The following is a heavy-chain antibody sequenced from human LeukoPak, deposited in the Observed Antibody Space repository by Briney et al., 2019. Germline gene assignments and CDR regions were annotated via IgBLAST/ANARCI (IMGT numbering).Heavy chain of an antibody. CDR1: GFTFSSYG. V-gene: IGHV3-30*18. CDR3: AKEGYYGSGSEYYYYYGMDV. J-gene: IGHJ6*04. CDR2: ISYDGSNK. D-gene: IGHD3-10*01. Sequence: GRSLRLSCAASGFTFSSYGMHWVRQAPGKGLEWGAVISYDGSNKYYADSVKGRFTISRDNSKNTLYLQMNSLRAEDTAVYYCAKEGYYGSGSEYYYYYGMDVWGKGTTVTVSS.